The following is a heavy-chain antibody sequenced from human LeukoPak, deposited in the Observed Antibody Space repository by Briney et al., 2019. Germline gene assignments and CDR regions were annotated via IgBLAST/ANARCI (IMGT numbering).Heavy chain of an antibody. CDR3: ARRMKTVTPRGYYYYYYMDV. CDR2: INHSGST. J-gene: IGHJ6*03. D-gene: IGHD4-17*01. CDR1: GGSFSGYY. V-gene: IGHV4-34*01. Sequence: NTSETLSLTCAVYGGSFSGYYWSWIRQPPGKGLEWIGEINHSGSTNYNPSLKSRVTISVDTSKNQFSLKLSSVTAADTAVYYCARRMKTVTPRGYYYYYYMDVWGKGTTVTISS.